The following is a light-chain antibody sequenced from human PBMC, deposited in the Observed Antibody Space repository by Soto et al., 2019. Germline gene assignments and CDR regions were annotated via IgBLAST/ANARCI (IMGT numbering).Light chain of an antibody. Sequence: QSVLTQSPSASASLGASVKLTCTLSSGHSNYAVAWQQQQSEKGPRYLMMHNSDGSHSKGDGIPDRFSGSSSGAERYLTISSLQSEDEADYYCQTWGSGIVVFGGGTKVTVL. J-gene: IGLJ2*01. CDR2: HNSDGSH. CDR3: QTWGSGIVV. V-gene: IGLV4-69*01. CDR1: SGHSNYA.